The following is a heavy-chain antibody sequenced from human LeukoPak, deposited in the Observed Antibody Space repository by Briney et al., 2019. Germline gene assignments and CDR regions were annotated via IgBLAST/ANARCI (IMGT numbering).Heavy chain of an antibody. CDR3: ARQDIVVVPAAPYGMDV. J-gene: IGHJ6*04. D-gene: IGHD2-2*01. CDR2: IYYSGST. V-gene: IGHV4-59*01. Sequence: SETLSLTCTVSGGSISSYYWSWIRQPPGKGLEWIGYIYYSGSTNYNPSLKSRVTISVDTSKNQFSLKLSSVTAADTAVYYCARQDIVVVPAAPYGMDVWGKGPTVTVSS. CDR1: GGSISSYY.